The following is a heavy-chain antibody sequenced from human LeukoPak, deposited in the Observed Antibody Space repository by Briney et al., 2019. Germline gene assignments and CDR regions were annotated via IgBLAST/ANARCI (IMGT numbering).Heavy chain of an antibody. V-gene: IGHV3-21*01. CDR2: ITSSSSYI. D-gene: IGHD6-13*01. Sequence: GGSLRLSCAASGFTFSTYSMNWVRQAPGKGLEWVSSITSSSSYIYYADSVKGRFTISRDNAKNSLYLRMNTLRAEDTAVYYCARGIAGGFDYWGQGTLVTVSS. CDR1: GFTFSTYS. CDR3: ARGIAGGFDY. J-gene: IGHJ4*02.